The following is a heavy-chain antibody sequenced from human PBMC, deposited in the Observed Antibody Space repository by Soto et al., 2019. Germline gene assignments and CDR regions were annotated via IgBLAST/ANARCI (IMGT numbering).Heavy chain of an antibody. Sequence: EVQLLESVGGLVQPGGSLRLSCVGSGFFFSSYTMTWVRQAPGKGLEWVSSFSATSENTYYADSVRGRFTISRGNSKNKLFLKMNRLTAEDTSMYYCAKARDPQWVKLPFNYWGQGILVIVSS. V-gene: IGHV3-23*01. CDR3: AKARDPQWVKLPFNY. J-gene: IGHJ4*02. CDR1: GFFFSSYT. D-gene: IGHD6-19*01. CDR2: FSATSENT.